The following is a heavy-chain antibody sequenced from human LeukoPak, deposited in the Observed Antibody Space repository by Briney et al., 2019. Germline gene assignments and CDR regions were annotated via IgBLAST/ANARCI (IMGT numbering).Heavy chain of an antibody. V-gene: IGHV1-18*04. CDR1: GYTFTGYY. J-gene: IGHJ5*02. D-gene: IGHD4-17*01. Sequence: GASVKVSCKASGYTFTGYYMHWVRQAPGQGLEWMGWISAYNGNTNYAQKLQGRVTMTTDTSTSTAYMELRSLRSDDTAVYYCAREWPARPTVTTFSRRIWFDPWGQGTLVTVSS. CDR3: AREWPARPTVTTFSRRIWFDP. CDR2: ISAYNGNT.